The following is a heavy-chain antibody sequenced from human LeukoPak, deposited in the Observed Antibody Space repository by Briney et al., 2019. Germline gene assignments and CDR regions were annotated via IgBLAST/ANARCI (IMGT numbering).Heavy chain of an antibody. J-gene: IGHJ4*02. D-gene: IGHD3-3*01. CDR3: ASEPSTYDFWSGYYQIY. CDR2: INPSGGST. V-gene: IGHV1-46*01. Sequence: GAPVKVSCKASGYTFTSYYMHWVRQAPGQGLEWMGIINPSGGSTSYAQKFQGRVTMTRDTSTSTVYMELSSLRSEDTAVYYCASEPSTYDFWSGYYQIYWGQGTLVTVSS. CDR1: GYTFTSYY.